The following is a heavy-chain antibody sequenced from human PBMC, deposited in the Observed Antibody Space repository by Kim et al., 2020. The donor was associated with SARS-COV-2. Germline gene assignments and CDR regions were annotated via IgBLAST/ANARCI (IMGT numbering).Heavy chain of an antibody. CDR2: IYYSGST. CDR1: GGSISSYY. J-gene: IGHJ6*02. Sequence: SETLSLTCTVSGGSISSYYWSWIRQPPGKGLEWIGYIYYSGSTNYNPSLKSRVTISVDTSKNQFSLKLSSVTAADTAVYYCARARAYYYGSGSYYYYGMDVWGQGTTVTVSS. D-gene: IGHD3-10*01. CDR3: ARARAYYYGSGSYYYYGMDV. V-gene: IGHV4-59*13.